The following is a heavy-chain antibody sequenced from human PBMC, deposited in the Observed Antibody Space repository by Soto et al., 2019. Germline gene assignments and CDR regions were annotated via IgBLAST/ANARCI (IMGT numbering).Heavy chain of an antibody. CDR3: AADWSNRPFDF. D-gene: IGHD3-3*01. CDR1: GFTLTSAD. Sequence: GASVKVSCKASGFTLTSADVQWVRQTRGQRLEWIGWIVGGSGSTNYAQQFQGRLAITRDMSTSTVYMELSSLRSEDTAVYYCAADWSNRPFDFWGQGTLVTVS. J-gene: IGHJ4*02. CDR2: IVGGSGST. V-gene: IGHV1-58*01.